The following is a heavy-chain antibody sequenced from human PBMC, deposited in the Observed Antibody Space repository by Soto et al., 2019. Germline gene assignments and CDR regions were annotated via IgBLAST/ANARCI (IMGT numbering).Heavy chain of an antibody. Sequence: ASVKVSCKASGYTFTSYAMHWVRQAPGQRLEWMGWINAGNGNTKYSQKFQGRVTMTEDTSTDTAYMELSSLRSDDTAIYHCATVFGGNYNDYFDNGSQGTLVTVPS. CDR3: ATVFGGNYNDYFDN. J-gene: IGHJ4*02. CDR1: GYTFTSYA. CDR2: INAGNGNT. D-gene: IGHD1-26*01. V-gene: IGHV1-3*01.